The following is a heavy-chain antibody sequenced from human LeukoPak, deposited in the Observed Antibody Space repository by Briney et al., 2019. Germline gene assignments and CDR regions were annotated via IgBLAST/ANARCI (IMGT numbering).Heavy chain of an antibody. CDR3: SRGMSYHLY. J-gene: IGHJ4*02. CDR1: GFTFSTYW. CDR2: IKEDGSEM. D-gene: IGHD2-21*01. Sequence: PGGSLRLSCAASGFTFSTYWMTWVRQAPGKGLEWVANIKEDGSEMRYVDSVKGRFTISRDNAKNSLYLQVNSLRAEDTAVYYCSRGMSYHLYWGQGTLVTVST. V-gene: IGHV3-7*04.